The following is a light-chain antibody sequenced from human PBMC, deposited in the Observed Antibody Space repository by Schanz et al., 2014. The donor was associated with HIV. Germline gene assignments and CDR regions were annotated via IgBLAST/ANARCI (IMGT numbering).Light chain of an antibody. CDR2: DVS. CDR1: NSDVGSYNF. V-gene: IGLV2-14*03. CDR3: ISYTSDTVL. J-gene: IGLJ2*01. Sequence: QSALTQPASVSGSPGQSITISCTGTNSDVGSYNFVSWYQQHPDKAPKLMIYDVSDRPSGVSNRFSGSKSGNTASLTISGLQAEDESDYYCISYTSDTVLFGGGTKLTVL.